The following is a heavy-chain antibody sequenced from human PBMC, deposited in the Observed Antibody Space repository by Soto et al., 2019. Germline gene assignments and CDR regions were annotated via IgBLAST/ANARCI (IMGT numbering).Heavy chain of an antibody. D-gene: IGHD2-2*01. CDR1: GSTFSNHW. J-gene: IGHJ4*02. Sequence: SGGSLRLSCAASGSTFSNHWMSWVRQAPGKGLEWVANIKQDGTEKHYVDSVKGRFTISRDNAKTSVFLQMNSLRVEDTAVYYCATISSPDDYWGQGTLVTVSS. V-gene: IGHV3-7*01. CDR2: IKQDGTEK. CDR3: ATISSPDDY.